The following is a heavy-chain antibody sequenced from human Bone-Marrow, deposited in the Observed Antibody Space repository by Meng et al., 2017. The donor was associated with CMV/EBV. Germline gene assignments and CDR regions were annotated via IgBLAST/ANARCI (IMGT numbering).Heavy chain of an antibody. Sequence: QVQLVESGGGVVQPGRSLRLSCAASGFTFSSYAMHWVRQAPGKGLEWVAVISYDGSNKYYADSVKGRFTISRDNAKNTLYLQMNGLRDDDTAVYYCSRLYYYWGQGTLVTVSS. CDR2: ISYDGSNK. CDR1: GFTFSSYA. V-gene: IGHV3-30-3*01. J-gene: IGHJ4*02. CDR3: SRLYYY. D-gene: IGHD2-8*01.